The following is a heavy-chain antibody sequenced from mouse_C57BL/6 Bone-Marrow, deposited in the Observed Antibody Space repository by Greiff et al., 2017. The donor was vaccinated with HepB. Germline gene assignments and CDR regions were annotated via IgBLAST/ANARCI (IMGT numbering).Heavy chain of an antibody. Sequence: QVQLQQPGAELVRPGTSVKLSCKASGYTFTSYWMHWVKQRPGQGLEWIGVIDPSDSYTNYNQKFKGKATLTVDTSSSTAYMQLSSLTSEDSAVSYCARGGYDGAMDYWGQGTSVTVSS. CDR3: ARGGYDGAMDY. CDR2: IDPSDSYT. V-gene: IGHV1-59*01. CDR1: GYTFTSYW. J-gene: IGHJ4*01. D-gene: IGHD2-2*01.